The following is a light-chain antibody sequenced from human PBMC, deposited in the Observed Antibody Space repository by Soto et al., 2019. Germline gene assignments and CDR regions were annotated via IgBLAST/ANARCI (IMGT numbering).Light chain of an antibody. CDR1: QSVSSY. Sequence: EILLTQSPATLSLSPGERATLSCRASQSVSSYLAWYQQKPGQAPRLLIYDASNRATGIPARFSGSGSATEVTLTISSLVPEDVAVYYCQQRSNWPWTFGQGTKVEIK. J-gene: IGKJ1*01. V-gene: IGKV3-11*01. CDR3: QQRSNWPWT. CDR2: DAS.